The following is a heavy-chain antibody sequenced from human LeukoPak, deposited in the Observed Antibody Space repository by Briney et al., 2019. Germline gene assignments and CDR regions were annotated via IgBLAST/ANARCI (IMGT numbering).Heavy chain of an antibody. D-gene: IGHD3-10*01. CDR1: GFTFSSYA. CDR3: AKDLGFGEFGY. CDR2: ISGSGGST. Sequence: GGSLRLPCAASGFTFSSYAMSWVRQAPGKGLEWVSAISGSGGSTYYADCVKGRFTISRDNSKNTLYLQMNSLRAEDTAVYYCAKDLGFGEFGYWGQGTLVTVSS. V-gene: IGHV3-23*01. J-gene: IGHJ4*02.